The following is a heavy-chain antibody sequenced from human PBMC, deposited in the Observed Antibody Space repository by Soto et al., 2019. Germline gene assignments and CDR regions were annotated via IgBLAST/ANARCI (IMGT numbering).Heavy chain of an antibody. D-gene: IGHD2-21*02. Sequence: QVQLQESGPGLVKPSQTLSLTCTVSGGSISSGGYYWSWIRQHPGKGLEWIGYIYYSGSTYYNPSPKSGFTISVDTSKNQFSLKLSSVTAADTAVYYCARDMCGDCFSFDSWGKGTLVTVSS. V-gene: IGHV4-31*03. CDR1: GGSISSGGYY. CDR2: IYYSGST. CDR3: ARDMCGDCFSFDS. J-gene: IGHJ4*02.